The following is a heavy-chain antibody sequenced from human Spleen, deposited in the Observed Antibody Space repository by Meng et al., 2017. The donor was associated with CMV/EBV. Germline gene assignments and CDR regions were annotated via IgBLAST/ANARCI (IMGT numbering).Heavy chain of an antibody. V-gene: IGHV4-34*01. D-gene: IGHD2-21*02. J-gene: IGHJ4*02. CDR3: ARGRDSYFDY. Sequence: GHLQQWGSGRCKPSETLSLTCAFSDDSFSDFYWSWVRQAPGKWLEWIGEINHIGTTNYNPSLQSRVAMSIDKSKNHFSLKLSSVTAADMAVYYCARGRDSYFDYWGQGALVTVSS. CDR2: INHIGTT. CDR1: DDSFSDFY.